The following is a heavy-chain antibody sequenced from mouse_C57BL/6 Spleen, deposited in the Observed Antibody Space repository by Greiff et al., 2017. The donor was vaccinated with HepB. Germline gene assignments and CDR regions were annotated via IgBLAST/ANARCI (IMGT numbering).Heavy chain of an antibody. D-gene: IGHD2-4*01. Sequence: EVHLVESGGGLVQPGGSMKLSCAASGFTFSDAWMDWVRQSPEKGLEWVAEIRNKANNHATYYAESVKGRFTISRDDSKSSVYLQMNSVRAEDTGIYYCTRDYDVRFAYWGQGTLVTVSA. CDR3: TRDYDVRFAY. V-gene: IGHV6-6*01. CDR1: GFTFSDAW. CDR2: IRNKANNHAT. J-gene: IGHJ3*01.